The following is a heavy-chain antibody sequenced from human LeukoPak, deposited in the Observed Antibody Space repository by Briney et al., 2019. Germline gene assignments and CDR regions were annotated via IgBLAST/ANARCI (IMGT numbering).Heavy chain of an antibody. J-gene: IGHJ4*02. D-gene: IGHD2-2*01. CDR3: ARLAYCSSTSCYPYYFDY. V-gene: IGHV5-51*01. Sequence: GHSDTKYSPSFQGQVTISADKFISTSYLQWSSLKASDTAMYYCARLAYCSSTSCYPYYFDYWGQGTLVTVSS. CDR2: GHSDT.